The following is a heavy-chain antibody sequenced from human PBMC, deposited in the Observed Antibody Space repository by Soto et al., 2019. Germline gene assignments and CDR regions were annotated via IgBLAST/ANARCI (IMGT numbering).Heavy chain of an antibody. CDR3: AKDVESGWYEAFDY. CDR2: IRSFDYRT. J-gene: IGHJ4*02. V-gene: IGHV3-23*01. Sequence: PGGSLRLSCTASGFAFSQYGMSWVRQALGKGLEWVSSIRSFDYRTNYADSVKGRFTISRDNSKSTLSLQMNSLRAEDTAVYYCAKDVESGWYEAFDYWGPGTLVTVSS. D-gene: IGHD6-19*01. CDR1: GFAFSQYG.